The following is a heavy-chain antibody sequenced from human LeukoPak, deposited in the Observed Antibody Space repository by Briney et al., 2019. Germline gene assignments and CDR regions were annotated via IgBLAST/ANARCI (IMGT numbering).Heavy chain of an antibody. CDR2: ISSTSIYT. Sequence: GGSLRLSCAASGFTFSDYYMSWIRQAPGKGLEWVSDISSTSIYTNYADSVKGRFTISRDNAKNSLYLQMNSLRAEDTAVYYCVRGDGWFGELLNFDNWGQGTLVTVSS. J-gene: IGHJ4*02. D-gene: IGHD3-10*01. CDR1: GFTFSDYY. CDR3: VRGDGWFGELLNFDN. V-gene: IGHV3-11*05.